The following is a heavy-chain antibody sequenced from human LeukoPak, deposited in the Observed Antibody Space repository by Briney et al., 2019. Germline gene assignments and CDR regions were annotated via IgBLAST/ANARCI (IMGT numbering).Heavy chain of an antibody. CDR1: GYTFTNFD. V-gene: IGHV1-8*01. CDR2: MNPKSGNT. D-gene: IGHD3-3*01. J-gene: IGHJ5*02. Sequence: ASVKVSCKASGYTFTNFDVYWVRQATGQGLERLGWMNPKSGNTGYAQKFQGRLTMTRNTSISAVYMELSSLRSEDTAIYYCARVAVEELDYHFWSGRIGGGWFDPWGQGTLVTVSS. CDR3: ARVAVEELDYHFWSGRIGGGWFDP.